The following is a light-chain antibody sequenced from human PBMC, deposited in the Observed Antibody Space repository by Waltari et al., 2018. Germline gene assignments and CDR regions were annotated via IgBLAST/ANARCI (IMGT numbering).Light chain of an antibody. V-gene: IGKV3-11*01. CDR2: DAS. CDR3: QQRSNWPST. Sequence: ELVSTQSPATLPLSPGESATLSCRASQSVSSYLTWYHKKPGQAPRLLIYDASNRAAGIPARFSGSESGTDFTLTISSLEPEDFAVYYCQQRSNWPSTFGGGTKVEIK. CDR1: QSVSSY. J-gene: IGKJ4*01.